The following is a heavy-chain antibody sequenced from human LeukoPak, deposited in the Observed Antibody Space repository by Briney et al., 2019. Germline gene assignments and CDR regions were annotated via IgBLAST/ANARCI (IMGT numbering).Heavy chain of an antibody. CDR1: GFTFSSYG. CDR3: ASADYGGNSGYDY. CDR2: IRYDGSNK. V-gene: IGHV3-30*02. J-gene: IGHJ4*02. Sequence: GGSLRLSCAASGFTFSSYGMHWVRQAPGKGLEWVAFIRYDGSNKYCADSVKGRFTISRDNSKNTLYLQMNSLRAEDTAVYYCASADYGGNSGYDYWGQGTLVTVSS. D-gene: IGHD4-23*01.